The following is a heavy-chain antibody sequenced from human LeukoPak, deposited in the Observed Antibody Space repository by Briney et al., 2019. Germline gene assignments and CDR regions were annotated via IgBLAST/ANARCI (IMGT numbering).Heavy chain of an antibody. CDR1: GFTVSSNY. V-gene: IGHV3-23*01. CDR2: ISGSGGST. CDR3: AKGGPGLKPYYYMDV. Sequence: GGSLRLSCAASGFTVSSNYMSWVRQAPGKGLEWVSAISGSGGSTYYADSVKGRFTISRDNSKNTLYLQMNSLRAEDTAVYYCAKGGPGLKPYYYMDVWGKGTTVTVSS. J-gene: IGHJ6*03.